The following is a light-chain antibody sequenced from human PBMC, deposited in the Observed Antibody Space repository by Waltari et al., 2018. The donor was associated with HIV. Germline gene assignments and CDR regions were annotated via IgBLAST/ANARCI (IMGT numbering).Light chain of an antibody. Sequence: SYELTQPPSVSVSPGQTASIACSGDILGSSYASWYQQKPGQSPVLVIYRDVKRPSGIPERFSGSNSGNTATLTITGAQAMDEADYYCQTWDTSSYFFGSGTKVTVL. V-gene: IGLV3-1*01. CDR3: QTWDTSSYF. CDR1: ILGSSY. CDR2: RDV. J-gene: IGLJ1*01.